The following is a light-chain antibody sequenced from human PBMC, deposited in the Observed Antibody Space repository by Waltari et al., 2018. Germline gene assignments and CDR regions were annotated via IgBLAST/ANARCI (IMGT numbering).Light chain of an antibody. CDR2: DVS. V-gene: IGLV2-14*03. CDR3: GSYTSSITLV. CDR1: SSDVGGYDY. Sequence: QSALTQPASVSGSPGQSITIPCTGTSSDVGGYDYVSWYQQHPGKAPKLMIYDVSNRPSGVSNRFSGSKSANTASLTISGLQADDEADYYCGSYTSSITLVFGGGTKLTVL. J-gene: IGLJ2*01.